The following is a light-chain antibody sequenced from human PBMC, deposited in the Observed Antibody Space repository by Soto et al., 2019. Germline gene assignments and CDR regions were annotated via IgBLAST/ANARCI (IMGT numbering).Light chain of an antibody. CDR3: QYYGSSRGT. CDR2: GAS. CDR1: QSASSRY. Sequence: EKVLTQSPGTLSLSPGERATLSCRASQSASSRYLAWYQQKPGQAPRLLIYGASSRATGIPDRFSGSGSGTDFTLTISRLEPEDFAVYYCQYYGSSRGTFGQGTKVEIK. V-gene: IGKV3-20*01. J-gene: IGKJ1*01.